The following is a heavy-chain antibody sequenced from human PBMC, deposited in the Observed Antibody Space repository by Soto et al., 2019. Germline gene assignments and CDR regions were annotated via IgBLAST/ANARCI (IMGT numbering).Heavy chain of an antibody. CDR1: GFTFSSYS. V-gene: IGHV3-21*01. J-gene: IGHJ3*02. Sequence: GGSLRLSCAASGFTFSSYSMNWVRQAPGKGLEWVSSISSSSSYIYYADSVKGRFTISRDNAKNSLYLQMNSLRAEDTAVYYCARENSGYDYAFEIWGQGTMVTVSS. D-gene: IGHD5-12*01. CDR2: ISSSSSYI. CDR3: ARENSGYDYAFEI.